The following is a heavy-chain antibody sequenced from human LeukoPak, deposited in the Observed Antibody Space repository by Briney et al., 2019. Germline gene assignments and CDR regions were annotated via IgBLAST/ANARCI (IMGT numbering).Heavy chain of an antibody. D-gene: IGHD3-16*02. CDR2: IHPSTGNP. Sequence: ASVKVSCKASGYTFTNYAMNWVRQAPGQGLEWMGWIHPSTGNPTYTQGFTGRFVFSLDTSVSATYLQISGLKAEDTAVYYCARAYQRLGELSLPDYWGQGTLVTVSS. CDR1: GYTFTNYA. V-gene: IGHV7-4-1*02. CDR3: ARAYQRLGELSLPDY. J-gene: IGHJ4*02.